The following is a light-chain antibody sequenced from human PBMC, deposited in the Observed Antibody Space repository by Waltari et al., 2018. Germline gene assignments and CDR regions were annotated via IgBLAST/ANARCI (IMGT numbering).Light chain of an antibody. Sequence: QSLLTQPPSASGNPGQRVTISCSGSSSNIGTNSVNWHQHLPGMAPKVLIYNNDQRPSGVPDRFSGSKSGTSASLAITGLQSEDEADYYCSAWDDSLNGVGVFGGGTKLTVL. J-gene: IGLJ2*01. CDR3: SAWDDSLNGVGV. V-gene: IGLV1-44*01. CDR2: NND. CDR1: SSNIGTNS.